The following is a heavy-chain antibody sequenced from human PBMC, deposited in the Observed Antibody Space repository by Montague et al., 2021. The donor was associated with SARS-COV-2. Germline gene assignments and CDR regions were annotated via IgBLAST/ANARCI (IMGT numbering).Heavy chain of an antibody. CDR2: IYNGGSI. CDR1: GGSISNYF. D-gene: IGHD6-13*01. V-gene: IGHV4-4*08. J-gene: IGHJ4*02. CDR3: ARDLVGQHRGGGFDY. Sequence: SETLSLTCSVSGGSISNYFWSWIRQTPGKGLEWIGYIYNGGSIDYDPSLKSRVIISVDTSKNQFSLKLNSVTAADTAVYYCARDLVGQHRGGGFDYWGQGTLVTVSS.